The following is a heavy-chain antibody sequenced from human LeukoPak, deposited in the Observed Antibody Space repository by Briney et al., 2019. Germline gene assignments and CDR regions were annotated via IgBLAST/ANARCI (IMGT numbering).Heavy chain of an antibody. V-gene: IGHV4-39*07. Sequence: SETLSLTCTVSGGSISTSNYYWGWIRQPPGKGLEWIGNIFYSGSTYYSPSLKSRVTISLDTSKNQFSLKLSSVTAADTAVYYCARQESRIGGGDAFDIWGQGTMVTVSS. CDR2: IFYSGST. CDR3: ARQESRIGGGDAFDI. J-gene: IGHJ3*02. D-gene: IGHD4-23*01. CDR1: GGSISTSNYY.